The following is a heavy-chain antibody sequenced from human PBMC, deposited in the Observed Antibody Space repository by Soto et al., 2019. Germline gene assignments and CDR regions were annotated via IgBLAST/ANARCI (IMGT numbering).Heavy chain of an antibody. Sequence: GGSLRLSCAASGFTFDDYTMHWVRQAPGKGLEWVSLISWDGGSTYYADSVKGRFTISRDNSKNSLYLQMNSLRTEDTALYYGAKDLYCSSTSCLEPYYYYGMDVWGQGTTVTVSS. CDR2: ISWDGGST. J-gene: IGHJ6*02. CDR3: AKDLYCSSTSCLEPYYYYGMDV. V-gene: IGHV3-43*01. CDR1: GFTFDDYT. D-gene: IGHD2-2*01.